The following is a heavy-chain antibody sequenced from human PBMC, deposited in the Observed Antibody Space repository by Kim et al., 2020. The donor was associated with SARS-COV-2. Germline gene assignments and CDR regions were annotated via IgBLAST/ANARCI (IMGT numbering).Heavy chain of an antibody. V-gene: IGHV7-4-1*02. D-gene: IGHD6-13*01. J-gene: IGHJ4*02. CDR3: ARDPYSSSWYYFDY. Sequence: AQGFTGRFVFSLDTSVSTAYLQISSLKAEDTAVYYCARDPYSSSWYYFDYWGQGTLVTVSS.